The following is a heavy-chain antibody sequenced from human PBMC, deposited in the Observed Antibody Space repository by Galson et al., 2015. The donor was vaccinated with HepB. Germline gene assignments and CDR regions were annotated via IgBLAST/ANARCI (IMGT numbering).Heavy chain of an antibody. CDR1: GFTFSSYA. V-gene: IGHV3-23*01. CDR2: ISGSGGST. D-gene: IGHD4-17*01. J-gene: IGHJ4*02. Sequence: SLRLSCAASGFTFSSYAMNWVRQAPGKGLKWVSAISGSGGSTYYADSVKGRFTISRDNSRNTLYLQMNSLRAEDTVVYYCAAYGGLYYFDYWGQGTLVTASS. CDR3: AAYGGLYYFDY.